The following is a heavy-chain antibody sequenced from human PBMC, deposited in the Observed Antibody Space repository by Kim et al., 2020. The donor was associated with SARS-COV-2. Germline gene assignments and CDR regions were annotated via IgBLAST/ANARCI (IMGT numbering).Heavy chain of an antibody. J-gene: IGHJ3*02. CDR1: GYSFTSYW. Sequence: GESLKISCKGSGYSFTSYWIGWVRQMPGKGLEWMGIIYPGDSDTRYSPSFQGQVTISADKSISTAYLQWSSLKASDTAMYYCARPAGRSGWTLDAFDIWGQGTMVTVSS. D-gene: IGHD6-19*01. CDR2: IYPGDSDT. CDR3: ARPAGRSGWTLDAFDI. V-gene: IGHV5-51*01.